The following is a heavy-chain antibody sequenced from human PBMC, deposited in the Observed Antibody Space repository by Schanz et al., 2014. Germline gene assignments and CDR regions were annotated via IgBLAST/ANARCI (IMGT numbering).Heavy chain of an antibody. J-gene: IGHJ4*02. CDR2: ISYDGSNK. D-gene: IGHD4-17*01. Sequence: QVQLVESGGGVVQPGRSLRLSCAAYGFTLSSYAMHWVRQAPGKGLEWVAVISYDGSNKYYADSVRGRFTISRDRFQNTLYLRMSSLRAEDTAVYSCARPRFDYGEVDYWGQGTLXTVSS. CDR3: ARPRFDYGEVDY. CDR1: GFTLSSYA. V-gene: IGHV3-30*14.